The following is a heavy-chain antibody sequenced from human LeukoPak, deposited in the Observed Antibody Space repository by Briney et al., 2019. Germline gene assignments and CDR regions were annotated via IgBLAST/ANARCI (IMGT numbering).Heavy chain of an antibody. Sequence: ASVKVSCKASGGTFSSYAISWVRQAPGQGPEWMGGIIPIFGTGNYAQKFQGRVTITADDSTTTAYMELSSLTYEDTAVYYCARGGSGWSFDSWGQGTLVTVSS. V-gene: IGHV1-69*13. CDR2: IIPIFGTG. D-gene: IGHD6-19*01. J-gene: IGHJ4*02. CDR1: GGTFSSYA. CDR3: ARGGSGWSFDS.